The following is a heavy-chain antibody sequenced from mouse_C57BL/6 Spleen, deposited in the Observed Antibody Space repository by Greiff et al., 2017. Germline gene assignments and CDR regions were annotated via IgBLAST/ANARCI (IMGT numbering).Heavy chain of an antibody. Sequence: EVKLVESGGDLVKPGGSLKLSCAASGFTFSSYGMSWVRQTPDKRLEWVATISSGGSYTYYPDSVKGRFTISRDNAKNTLYLQMSSLKSEDTAMYYCASHRDYDGGAWFAYWGQGTLVTVSA. CDR1: GFTFSSYG. CDR2: ISSGGSYT. J-gene: IGHJ3*01. CDR3: ASHRDYDGGAWFAY. V-gene: IGHV5-6*01. D-gene: IGHD2-4*01.